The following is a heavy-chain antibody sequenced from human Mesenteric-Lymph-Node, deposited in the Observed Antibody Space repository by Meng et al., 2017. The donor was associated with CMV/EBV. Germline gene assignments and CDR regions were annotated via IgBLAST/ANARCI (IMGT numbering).Heavy chain of an antibody. D-gene: IGHD3-3*01. V-gene: IGHV3-66*02. Sequence: GESLKISCAASGFTVSSNYMSWVRQAPGKGLEWVSVIYSGGSTYYADSVKGRFTISRDNSKNTLYLQMNSLRAEDTAVYYCARAQGLQRRYDFWSGSAGMDVWGQGTTVTVSS. CDR2: IYSGGST. CDR3: ARAQGLQRRYDFWSGSAGMDV. CDR1: GFTVSSNY. J-gene: IGHJ6*02.